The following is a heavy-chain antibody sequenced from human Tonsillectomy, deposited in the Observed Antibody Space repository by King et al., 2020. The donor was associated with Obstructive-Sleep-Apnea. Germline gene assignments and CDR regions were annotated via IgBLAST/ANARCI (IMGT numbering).Heavy chain of an antibody. V-gene: IGHV4-4*02. D-gene: IGHD5-24*01. CDR3: ARVTWRPYYYGMDV. CDR1: GGSISTTNW. CDR2: IYHSGNT. J-gene: IGHJ6*02. Sequence: QLQESGPGLVKPSGTLSLTCAVSGGSISTTNWWSWVRQPPGKGLEWIGEIYHSGNTNYNPSLKSRVTISVDKSKNHFSLKLSSLTAADTAVYYCARVTWRPYYYGMDVWGQGTTVTVSS.